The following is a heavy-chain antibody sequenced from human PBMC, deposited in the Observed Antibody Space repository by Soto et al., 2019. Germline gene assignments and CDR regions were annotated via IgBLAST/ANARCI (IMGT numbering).Heavy chain of an antibody. CDR2: ISGSGDTT. V-gene: IGHV3-23*01. D-gene: IGHD3-22*01. CDR3: VRGYASGDYSKYYFAY. Sequence: EVQLLESGGGLVQPGGSLRLSCAASGFTFSSYAMSWVRQAPGKGLEWVSTISGSGDTTYYADSVKGRFTFSRDNSKNTLYLQMNSLRAEDTAVFYCVRGYASGDYSKYYFAYWGQGTLVTVSS. J-gene: IGHJ4*02. CDR1: GFTFSSYA.